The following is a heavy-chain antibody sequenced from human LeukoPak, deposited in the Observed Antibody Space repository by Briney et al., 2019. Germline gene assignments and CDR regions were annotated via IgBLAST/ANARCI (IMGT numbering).Heavy chain of an antibody. CDR2: ISYDGSNK. CDR3: ASRSMVRGVMGDY. CDR1: GFTFSSYA. Sequence: PGGSLRLSCAASGFTFSSYAMHWVRQAPGKGLEWVAVISYDGSNKYYAESVKGRFTISRDNSKNTLYLQMNSLRAEDTAVYYCASRSMVRGVMGDYWGQGTLVTVSS. J-gene: IGHJ4*02. V-gene: IGHV3-30*04. D-gene: IGHD3-10*01.